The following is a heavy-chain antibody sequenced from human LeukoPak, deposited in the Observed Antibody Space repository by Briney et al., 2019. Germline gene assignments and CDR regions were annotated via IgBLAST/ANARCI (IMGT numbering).Heavy chain of an antibody. D-gene: IGHD3-22*01. CDR1: GGSISSGSYY. V-gene: IGHV4-61*02. CDR3: AREHKYFTYYYDSSGYYHHDAFHI. J-gene: IGHJ3*02. Sequence: PSQTLSLTCTVSGGSISSGSYYWSWIRQPAGKGLEWIGRIYISGSTNYNPSLKSRVTISVDTSKNQFSLKLSSVTAADTAVYYCAREHKYFTYYYDSSGYYHHDAFHIWGQGTMVTVSS. CDR2: IYISGST.